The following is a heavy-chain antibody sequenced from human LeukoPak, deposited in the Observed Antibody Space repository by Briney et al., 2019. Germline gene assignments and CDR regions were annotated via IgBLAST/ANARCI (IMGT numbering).Heavy chain of an antibody. CDR2: ISGSGGST. Sequence: PGGSLRLSCAASGFTFSSYAMSWVRQAPGKGLEWVSGISGSGGSTYYADSVKGRFTISRDESKNTLYLQMNSLRAEDTAVYYCARDRRDISGYSHFDYWGQGTLVTVSS. D-gene: IGHD3-22*01. CDR1: GFTFSSYA. V-gene: IGHV3-23*01. J-gene: IGHJ4*02. CDR3: ARDRRDISGYSHFDY.